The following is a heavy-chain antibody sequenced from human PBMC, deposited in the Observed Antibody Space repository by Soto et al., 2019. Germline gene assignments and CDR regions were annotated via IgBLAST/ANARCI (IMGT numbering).Heavy chain of an antibody. CDR3: ARDTRLLSPFIHQGFDP. V-gene: IGHV4-31*02. CDR2: IYYSGST. J-gene: IGHJ5*02. Sequence: PSETPSLSCTVSGGSISSGGYYWSWIRQHPGKGLEWIGYIYYSGSTYYNPSLKSRVTISVDTSKNQFSLKLSSVTPADTAVYYCARDTRLLSPFIHQGFDPWGQGTLVTVSS. CDR1: GGSISSGGYY. D-gene: IGHD3-3*01.